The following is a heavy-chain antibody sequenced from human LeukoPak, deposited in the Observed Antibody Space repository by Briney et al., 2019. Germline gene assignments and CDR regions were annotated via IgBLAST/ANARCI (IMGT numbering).Heavy chain of an antibody. V-gene: IGHV1-18*04. CDR1: GYTFTGYF. CDR2: ISAYNGNT. J-gene: IGHJ4*02. D-gene: IGHD2-2*01. CDR3: ARESIVVVPTFDY. Sequence: EASVKVSCKASGYTFTGYFVHWVRQAPGQGLEWMGWISAYNGNTNYAQKLQGRVTMTTDTSTSTAYMELRSLRSDDTAVYYCARESIVVVPTFDYWGQGTLVTVSS.